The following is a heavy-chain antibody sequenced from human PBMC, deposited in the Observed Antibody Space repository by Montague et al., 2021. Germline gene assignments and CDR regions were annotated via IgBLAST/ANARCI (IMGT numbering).Heavy chain of an antibody. CDR1: GYNFISYW. J-gene: IGHJ3*02. CDR2: IYPGGSET. D-gene: IGHD3-9*01. Sequence: QSGAEVKKPGESLKISCKGSGYNFISYWIGWVRQMPGKGLEWMGTIYPGGSETKYSPSFQGQVIMSVDKSMNTAYLQWNTLKASDTAMYYCARRPLFDLLTDKFHGAFDIWGQGTLVTVSP. V-gene: IGHV5-51*01. CDR3: ARRPLFDLLTDKFHGAFDI.